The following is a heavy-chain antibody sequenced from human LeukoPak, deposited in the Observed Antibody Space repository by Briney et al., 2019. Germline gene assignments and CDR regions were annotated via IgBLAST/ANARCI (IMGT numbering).Heavy chain of an antibody. CDR2: INHSGST. Sequence: SETLSLTCAVFGGSFSGYYWSWIRQPPGKGLEWIGEINHSGSTNYNPSFKSRVTISVDTSKNQFSLKLSSVTAADTAVYYCASASVAGNHPFDYWGQGTLVTVSS. J-gene: IGHJ4*02. D-gene: IGHD6-19*01. V-gene: IGHV4-34*01. CDR1: GGSFSGYY. CDR3: ASASVAGNHPFDY.